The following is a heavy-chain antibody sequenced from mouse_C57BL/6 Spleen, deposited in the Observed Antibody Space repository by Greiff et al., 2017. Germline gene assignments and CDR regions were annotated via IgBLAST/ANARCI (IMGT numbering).Heavy chain of an antibody. CDR2: ISYSGST. CDR1: GYSITSDY. V-gene: IGHV3-8*01. CDR3: ARNYGSSTGYFDV. D-gene: IGHD1-1*01. Sequence: EVMLVESGPGLAKPSQTLSLTCSVTGYSITSDYWNWIRKFPGNKLEYMGYISYSGSTYYNPSLKSRISITRDTSKNQYYLQLNSVTTEDTATYYCARNYGSSTGYFDVWGTGTTVTVSS. J-gene: IGHJ1*03.